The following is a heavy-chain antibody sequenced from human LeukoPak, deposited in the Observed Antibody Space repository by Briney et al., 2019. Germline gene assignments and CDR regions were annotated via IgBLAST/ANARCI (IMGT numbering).Heavy chain of an antibody. J-gene: IGHJ6*02. V-gene: IGHV3-21*01. D-gene: IGHD6-19*01. CDR1: GFTFSDHY. CDR2: ISSSSSYI. Sequence: GGSLRLSCAASGFTFSDHYMSWIRQAPGKGLEWVSSISSSSSYIYYADSVKGRFTISRDNAKNSLYLQMNSLRAEDTAVYYCARVGIAVADYYYYGMDVWGQGTTVTVSS. CDR3: ARVGIAVADYYYYGMDV.